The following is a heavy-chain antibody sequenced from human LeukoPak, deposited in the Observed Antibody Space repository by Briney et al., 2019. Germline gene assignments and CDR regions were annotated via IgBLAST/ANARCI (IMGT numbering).Heavy chain of an antibody. D-gene: IGHD2-15*01. CDR3: ARMVIRAYCSGGSCYEHAFDI. Sequence: SETLSLSCNVSTDSFSTYHWSWIRQPPGKGLQWIGDFYDSGRTNYNPSLKSRVTMSVDTSKNQFSLKLRSVTAADTAVYYCARMVIRAYCSGGSCYEHAFDIWGQGTMVTVSS. J-gene: IGHJ3*02. CDR2: FYDSGRT. V-gene: IGHV4-59*08. CDR1: TDSFSTYH.